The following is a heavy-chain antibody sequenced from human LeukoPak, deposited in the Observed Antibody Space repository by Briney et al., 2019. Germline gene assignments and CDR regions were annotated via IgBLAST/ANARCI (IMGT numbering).Heavy chain of an antibody. CDR2: IYYCGST. D-gene: IGHD2-15*01. J-gene: IGHJ6*02. CDR3: ARGGYCSGGSCYKYYYGMDV. Sequence: SETLSLTCTVSGGSISSYYWSWIRQPPGKGQEWIGYIYYCGSTNYNPSLKSRVTISVDTSKNQFSLKLSSVTAADTAVYYCARGGYCSGGSCYKYYYGMDVWGQGTTVTVSS. CDR1: GGSISSYY. V-gene: IGHV4-59*01.